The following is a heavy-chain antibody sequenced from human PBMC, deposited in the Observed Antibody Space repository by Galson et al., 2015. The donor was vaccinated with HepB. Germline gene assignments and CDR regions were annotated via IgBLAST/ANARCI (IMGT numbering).Heavy chain of an antibody. V-gene: IGHV3-23*01. CDR1: GFTFSNYG. Sequence: SLRLSCAASGFTFSNYGMSWVRQAPGKGLEWVSFISGSGGSIKYADSVKGRFTVSRDNSQNTLYLQMVSLRVEDTAVYYCARHLPVRYFGRGPKERYSYYMDVWGQGVLVTISS. CDR2: ISGSGGSI. D-gene: IGHD3-9*01. CDR3: ARHLPVRYFGRGPKERYSYYMDV. J-gene: IGHJ4*02.